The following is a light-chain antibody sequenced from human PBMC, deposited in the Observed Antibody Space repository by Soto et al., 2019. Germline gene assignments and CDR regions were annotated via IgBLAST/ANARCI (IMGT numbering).Light chain of an antibody. CDR1: QVIGSRY. V-gene: IGKV3D-20*02. Sequence: EIVMTQSPGTLSLSPGERATISCRASQVIGSRYLAWYHQKSGQAPRLLIYGTSSRATGIPDRFSGSGSGTDFTLTISRLEPEDFGLYYCQQRSNWPSVTFGGGTKVEIK. CDR3: QQRSNWPSVT. J-gene: IGKJ4*01. CDR2: GTS.